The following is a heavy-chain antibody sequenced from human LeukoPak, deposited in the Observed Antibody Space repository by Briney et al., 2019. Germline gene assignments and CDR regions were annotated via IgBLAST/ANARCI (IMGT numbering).Heavy chain of an antibody. CDR3: ASHYSGYEFDY. J-gene: IGHJ4*02. V-gene: IGHV4-59*01. D-gene: IGHD5-12*01. Sequence: PSEALSLTCTVSGGSISSYYWSWIRQPPGKGLEWIGYIYYSGSTNYNPSLKSRVTISVDTSKNQFSLKLSSVTAADTAVYYCASHYSGYEFDYWGQGTLVTVSS. CDR1: GGSISSYY. CDR2: IYYSGST.